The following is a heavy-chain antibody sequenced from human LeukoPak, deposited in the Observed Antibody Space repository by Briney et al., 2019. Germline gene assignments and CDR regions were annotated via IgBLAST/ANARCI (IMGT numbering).Heavy chain of an antibody. D-gene: IGHD2-15*01. CDR1: GYTFPSYF. V-gene: IGHV1-46*01. Sequence: ASVKVSCKASGYTFPSYFMHWVRQAPGQGLEWMGIINPTGGSTTYAQKFQGRVTMTTDTSTSTAYMELRSLRSDDTAVYYCARGYSSGVVAACDYWGRGTLVTVSS. J-gene: IGHJ4*02. CDR3: ARGYSSGVVAACDY. CDR2: INPTGGST.